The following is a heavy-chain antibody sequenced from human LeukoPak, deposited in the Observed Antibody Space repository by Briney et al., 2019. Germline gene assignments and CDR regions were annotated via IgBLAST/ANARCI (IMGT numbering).Heavy chain of an antibody. CDR1: GFTVSSNY. CDR3: ARDVWDSNSYYYGMDV. Sequence: PGGSLRLSCAASGFTVSSNYMSWVRQAPGKGLEWVSVIYSGGSTYYADSVKGRFTISRDNAKNSLFLQMNSLRAEDTAVYYCARDVWDSNSYYYGMDVWGQGTTVTVSS. CDR2: IYSGGST. V-gene: IGHV3-53*01. D-gene: IGHD1-26*01. J-gene: IGHJ6*02.